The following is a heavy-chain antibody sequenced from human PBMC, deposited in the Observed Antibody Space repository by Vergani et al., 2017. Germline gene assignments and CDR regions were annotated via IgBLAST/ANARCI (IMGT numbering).Heavy chain of an antibody. D-gene: IGHD2-15*01. CDR2: ISSSSSTI. CDR3: ARDRPYFRVAADYGHYYYGMDV. J-gene: IGHJ6*02. V-gene: IGHV3-48*01. CDR1: GFTFSSYS. Sequence: EVQLVESGGGLVQPGGSLRLSCAASGFTFSSYSMNWVRQAPGKGLEWVSYISSSSSTIYYADSVKGRFTISRDNAKNSLYLQMNSLRAEDTAVYYSARDRPYFRVAADYGHYYYGMDVWGQGTTVTVSS.